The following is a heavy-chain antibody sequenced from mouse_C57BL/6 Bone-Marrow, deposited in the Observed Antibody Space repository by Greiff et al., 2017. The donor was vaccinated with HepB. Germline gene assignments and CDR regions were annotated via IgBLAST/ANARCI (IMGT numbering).Heavy chain of an antibody. J-gene: IGHJ2*01. Sequence: VQLQQSGAELVRPGASVKLSCKASGYTFTDYYINWVKQRPGQGLEWIARIYPGSGNTYYNEKFKGKATLTAEKSSSTAYMQLSSLTSEDSAVYFCARGGIYYDYDGYWGQGTTLTVSS. D-gene: IGHD2-4*01. CDR1: GYTFTDYY. CDR3: ARGGIYYDYDGY. CDR2: IYPGSGNT. V-gene: IGHV1-76*01.